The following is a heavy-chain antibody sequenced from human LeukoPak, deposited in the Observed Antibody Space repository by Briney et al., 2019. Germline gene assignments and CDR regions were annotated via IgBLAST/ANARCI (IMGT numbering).Heavy chain of an antibody. D-gene: IGHD4-23*01. CDR1: GFTFSSYW. CDR2: INSDGSGT. J-gene: IGHJ5*01. V-gene: IGHV3-74*01. CDR3: ARTEGTVAYDS. Sequence: GGSLRLSCAASGFTFSSYWMHWVRQAPGKGLVWVSRINSDGSGTIYADSVRGRFTISRDNAKNTLYLQVNSLRAEDTAVYYFARTEGTVAYDSWGLGTLVTVSS.